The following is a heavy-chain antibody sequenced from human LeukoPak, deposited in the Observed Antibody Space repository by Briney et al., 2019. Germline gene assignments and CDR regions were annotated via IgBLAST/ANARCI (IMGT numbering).Heavy chain of an antibody. J-gene: IGHJ5*02. CDR1: GYSISSGYY. CDR3: ATVDTAMVT. Sequence: RPSETLSLTCTVSGYSISSGYYWSWIRQPPGKGLEWIGYIYYSGSTNYNPSLKSRVTISVDTSKNQFSLKLSSVTAADTAVYYCATVDTAMVTWGQGTLVTVSS. D-gene: IGHD5-18*01. V-gene: IGHV4-61*01. CDR2: IYYSGST.